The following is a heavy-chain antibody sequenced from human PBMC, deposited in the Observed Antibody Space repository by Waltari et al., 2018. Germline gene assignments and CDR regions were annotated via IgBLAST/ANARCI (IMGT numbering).Heavy chain of an antibody. V-gene: IGHV3-7*01. J-gene: IGHJ3*02. CDR1: GFTLRSYW. CDR2: IKKDGSEE. D-gene: IGHD3-22*01. CDR3: ARDQWFAFDI. Sequence: EVQLVESGGGLVQPGGSLRLSCAASGFTLRSYWMSWVRQAPGKGLEWVANIKKDGSEEYYVDSVRGRFTISRDNAKNSQYLQMNSLRPEDTAVYYCARDQWFAFDIWGQGTMVTVSS.